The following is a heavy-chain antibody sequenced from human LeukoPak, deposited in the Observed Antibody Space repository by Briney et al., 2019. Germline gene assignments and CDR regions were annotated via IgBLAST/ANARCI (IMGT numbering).Heavy chain of an antibody. Sequence: GGSLRLSCAASGFTFSSYGMHWVRQAPGKGLEWVAVISYDGSNKYYADSVKGRFTISRDNSKNTLYLQMNSLRAEDTAVCYCAKDPNRYYYYGMDVWGQGTTVTVSS. V-gene: IGHV3-30*18. CDR1: GFTFSSYG. J-gene: IGHJ6*02. CDR2: ISYDGSNK. CDR3: AKDPNRYYYYGMDV. D-gene: IGHD1-14*01.